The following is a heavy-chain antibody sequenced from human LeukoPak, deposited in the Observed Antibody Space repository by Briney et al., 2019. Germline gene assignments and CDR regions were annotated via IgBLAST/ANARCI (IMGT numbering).Heavy chain of an antibody. J-gene: IGHJ4*02. D-gene: IGHD5-12*01. CDR3: ALPVDIVANVDY. CDR1: GGTFSSYA. CDR2: IIPILGIA. V-gene: IGHV1-69*10. Sequence: GASVKVSCKASGGTFSSYAISWVRQAPGQGLEWMGGIIPILGIANYAQKFQGRVTITANKSTSTAYMELSSLRSEDAAVHYCALPVDIVANVDYWGQGTLVTVSS.